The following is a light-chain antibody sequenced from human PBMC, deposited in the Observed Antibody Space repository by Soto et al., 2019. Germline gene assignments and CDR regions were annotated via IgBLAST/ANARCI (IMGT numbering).Light chain of an antibody. J-gene: IGKJ4*01. Sequence: AIQLTQSPSSLSASVGDRVTITCRASQGISSSLAWYQQRPQKAPKLLIYDASTLQSGVPSRFSGSGSGTDFTLTISSLQPEDFATYYRHHLHSYPLGFGGGTKVEIK. V-gene: IGKV1-13*02. CDR2: DAS. CDR1: QGISSS. CDR3: HHLHSYPLG.